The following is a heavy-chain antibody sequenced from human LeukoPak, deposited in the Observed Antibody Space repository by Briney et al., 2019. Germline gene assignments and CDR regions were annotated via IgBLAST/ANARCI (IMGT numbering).Heavy chain of an antibody. CDR1: GFTFSSYA. CDR3: ARPAEVLWFGGYYFDY. CDR2: ITGSGDST. V-gene: IGHV3-23*01. J-gene: IGHJ4*02. D-gene: IGHD3-10*01. Sequence: GGSLRLSCAASGFTFSSYAMSWVRQAPGKGLDWVSAITGSGDSTYYADSVKGRFTISRDTSKNTLYLQMNSLRAEDTAVYYCARPAEVLWFGGYYFDYWGQGTLVTVSS.